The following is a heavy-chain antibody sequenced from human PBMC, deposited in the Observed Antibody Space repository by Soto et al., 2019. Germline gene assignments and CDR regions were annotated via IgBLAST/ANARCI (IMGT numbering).Heavy chain of an antibody. Sequence: ASVKVSCKASGYTFTSYYMHWVRQAPGQGLEWMGIINPSGGSTSYAQKFQGRVTMTRDTSTSTVYMELSSLRSEDTAVYYCARVQTYCYDSSGYYLPAASYYYYGMDVWGQGTTVTVSS. D-gene: IGHD3-22*01. CDR2: INPSGGST. CDR3: ARVQTYCYDSSGYYLPAASYYYYGMDV. J-gene: IGHJ6*02. CDR1: GYTFTSYY. V-gene: IGHV1-46*03.